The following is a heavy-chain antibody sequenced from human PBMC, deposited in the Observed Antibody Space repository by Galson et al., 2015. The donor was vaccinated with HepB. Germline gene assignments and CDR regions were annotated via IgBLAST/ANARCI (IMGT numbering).Heavy chain of an antibody. CDR1: GGSFSGYY. J-gene: IGHJ3*02. CDR2: INHSGST. V-gene: IGHV4-34*01. D-gene: IGHD3-22*01. Sequence: SETLSRTCDVHGGSFSGYYWSWIRQPQGKGLEWIGEINHSGSTNYNPSHKSRVTISVDTSKNQFPLKLSSVTAADTAVYYCARGGTMIVVRRADKKRSDAFDIWGQGTMVTVSS. CDR3: ARGGTMIVVRRADKKRSDAFDI.